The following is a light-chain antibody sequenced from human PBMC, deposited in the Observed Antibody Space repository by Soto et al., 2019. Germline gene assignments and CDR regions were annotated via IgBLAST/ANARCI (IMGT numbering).Light chain of an antibody. Sequence: EIVLTQSPGTPSLSPGERATLSCRASQSVSSHYLAWYQQKPGQAPRLLIYAASSRATGIPVRFSGSGSGTDFTLTISRLEPEDFAVYYCQHFSNSPSITFGQGTRLEIK. CDR3: QHFSNSPSIT. J-gene: IGKJ5*01. CDR1: QSVSSHY. CDR2: AAS. V-gene: IGKV3-20*01.